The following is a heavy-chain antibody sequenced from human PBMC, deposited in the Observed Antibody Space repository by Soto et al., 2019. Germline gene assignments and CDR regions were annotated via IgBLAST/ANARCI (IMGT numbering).Heavy chain of an antibody. D-gene: IGHD6-6*01. CDR2: ISSYNGNT. V-gene: IGHV1-18*01. J-gene: IGHJ6*02. Sequence: GASVKVSCKASGYTFITYGISWVRQAPGQGLEWMGWISSYNGNTNYAQKLQGRVTMTTDTSTTTAYMELRSLRSDDTAVYYCARDRPTSSIRARDYYFGMDVWGQGTTVTVSS. CDR3: ARDRPTSSIRARDYYFGMDV. CDR1: GYTFITYG.